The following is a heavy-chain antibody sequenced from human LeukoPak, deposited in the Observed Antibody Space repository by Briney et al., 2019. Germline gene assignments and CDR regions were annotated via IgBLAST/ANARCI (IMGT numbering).Heavy chain of an antibody. Sequence: SETLSLTCTVSGGSISSYSWSWIRQPAGKGLEWIGRIYTSGSTNYNPSLKSRVTMSVDTSKNQFSLKLSSVTAADTAVYYCARTPTGPYYYYYGMDVWGQGTTVTVSS. V-gene: IGHV4-4*07. CDR3: ARTPTGPYYYYYGMDV. J-gene: IGHJ6*02. CDR1: GGSISSYS. CDR2: IYTSGST. D-gene: IGHD4-11*01.